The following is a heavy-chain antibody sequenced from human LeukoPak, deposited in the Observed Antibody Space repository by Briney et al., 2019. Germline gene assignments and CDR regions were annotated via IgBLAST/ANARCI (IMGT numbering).Heavy chain of an antibody. CDR3: ARIVGYSSSWYYDY. V-gene: IGHV1-18*01. D-gene: IGHD6-13*01. J-gene: IGHJ4*02. CDR1: GYTFTSYG. Sequence: ASVKVSSKASGYTFTSYGISWVRQAPGQGLEWMGWISAYNGNTNYAQKLQGRVTMTTDTSTSTAYMELRSLRSDDTAVYYCARIVGYSSSWYYDYWGQGTLVTVSS. CDR2: ISAYNGNT.